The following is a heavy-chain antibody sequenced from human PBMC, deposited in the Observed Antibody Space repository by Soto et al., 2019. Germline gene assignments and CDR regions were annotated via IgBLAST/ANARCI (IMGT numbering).Heavy chain of an antibody. V-gene: IGHV3-23*01. D-gene: IGHD6-19*01. CDR1: GFTFSSYA. J-gene: IGHJ6*02. CDR3: AKAIAVAGGIYYYYGMDV. Sequence: EVQLLESGGGLVQPGGSLRLSCAASGFTFSSYAMSWVRQAPGKGLEWVSAISGSGGSTYYADSVKGRFTISRDNSKNTLYLQMNSLRAEDTAVYYCAKAIAVAGGIYYYYGMDVWGQGTTVTVSS. CDR2: ISGSGGST.